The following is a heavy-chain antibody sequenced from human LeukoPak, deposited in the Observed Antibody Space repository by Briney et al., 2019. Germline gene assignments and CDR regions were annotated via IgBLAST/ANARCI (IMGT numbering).Heavy chain of an antibody. CDR3: ARGRYSGYDSGDYYYYYMDV. Sequence: PSETLSLTCTVSGGSISSYYWSWIRQPPGKGLEWIGYIYYSGSTNYNPFLKSRVTISVDTSKNQFSLKLSSVTAADTAVYYCARGRYSGYDSGDYYYYYMDVWGKGTTVTVSS. D-gene: IGHD5-12*01. J-gene: IGHJ6*03. CDR1: GGSISSYY. V-gene: IGHV4-59*01. CDR2: IYYSGST.